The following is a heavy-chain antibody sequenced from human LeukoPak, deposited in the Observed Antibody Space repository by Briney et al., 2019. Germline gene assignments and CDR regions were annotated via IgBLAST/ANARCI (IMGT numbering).Heavy chain of an antibody. V-gene: IGHV3-53*01. CDR2: VYSGGRT. D-gene: IGHD1-26*01. Sequence: GGSLRLSCAASGFSVISNYMSWVRQAPGKGLEYISVVYSGGRTYYSDSVKGRFTISRDIPKNTLYLQMNSLKAEDTAVYYCTRQKWQLPFHWGQGTLVTVSS. CDR3: TRQKWQLPFH. CDR1: GFSVISNY. J-gene: IGHJ4*02.